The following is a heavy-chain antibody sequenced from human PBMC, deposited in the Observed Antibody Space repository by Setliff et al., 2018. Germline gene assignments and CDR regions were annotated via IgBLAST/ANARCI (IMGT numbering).Heavy chain of an antibody. J-gene: IGHJ4*02. V-gene: IGHV4-61*09. CDR2: FYTSGIT. CDR3: ARGYYNGRGYYYLPCSFDS. Sequence: SETLSLTCTVSGGSISSGSYYWTWIRQPAGKGLEWIGHFYTSGITSYNPSLESRVTISRDKSPNQFSLMLRSVTAADTALYYCARGYYNGRGYYYLPCSFDSWGRGIVVTVS. D-gene: IGHD3-10*01. CDR1: GGSISSGSYY.